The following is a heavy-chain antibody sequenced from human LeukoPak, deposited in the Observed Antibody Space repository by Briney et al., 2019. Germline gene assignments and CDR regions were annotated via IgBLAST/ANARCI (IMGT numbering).Heavy chain of an antibody. D-gene: IGHD3-9*01. CDR3: ARGRRYYDILTGYYGAYYYGVDV. Sequence: SETLSLTCTVSGDSIRGDSFYWGWIRQPPGKGLEWIGSIDYSGKTYYNPSLKSRVTISVDTSKNQFSLKLSSVTAADTAVYYCARGRRYYDILTGYYGAYYYGVDVWGQGTTVTVSS. J-gene: IGHJ6*02. CDR1: GDSIRGDSFY. V-gene: IGHV4-39*07. CDR2: IDYSGKT.